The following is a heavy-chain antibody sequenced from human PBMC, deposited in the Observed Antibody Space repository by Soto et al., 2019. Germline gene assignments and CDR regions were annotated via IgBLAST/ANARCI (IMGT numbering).Heavy chain of an antibody. CDR3: ARLAPESGSDY. Sequence: GGSLRLSCAASGFTFSSYAMGWVRQAPGNGLERVSGISISGDTYYADFVKGRFTISRDNSKNTVYLQLNSLRGDDTAIYYCARLAPESGSDYWGQGTLVTVSS. CDR2: ISISGDT. J-gene: IGHJ4*02. CDR1: GFTFSSYA. D-gene: IGHD1-26*01. V-gene: IGHV3-23*01.